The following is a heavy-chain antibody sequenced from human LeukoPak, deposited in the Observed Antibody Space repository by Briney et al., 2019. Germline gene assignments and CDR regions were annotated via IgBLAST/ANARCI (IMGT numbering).Heavy chain of an antibody. CDR3: ARSTIRYYDILTGSRLYYYYGMDV. CDR2: ISSSGSTI. J-gene: IGHJ6*02. Sequence: AGGSLRLSCAASGFTFSDYYMSWIRQAPGKGLEWVSYISSSGSTIYYADSVKGRFTISRDNAKNSLYLQMNSLRAEDTAVYYCARSTIRYYDILTGSRLYYYYGMDVWGQGTTVTVSS. CDR1: GFTFSDYY. V-gene: IGHV3-11*01. D-gene: IGHD3-9*01.